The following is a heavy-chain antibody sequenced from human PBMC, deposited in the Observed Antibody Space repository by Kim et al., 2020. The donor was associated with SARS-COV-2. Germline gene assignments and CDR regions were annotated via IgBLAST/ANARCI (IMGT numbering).Heavy chain of an antibody. V-gene: IGHV4-31*03. J-gene: IGHJ4*02. D-gene: IGHD3-22*01. CDR2: IYYSGST. CDR1: GGSLSSGGSY. CDR3: ARDSSGYYPDY. Sequence: SETLSLTCTVSGGSLSSGGSYWSWIRQHPGKGLEWIGYIYYSGSTYYNPSLKSRASISVETSKSQFSLILSSVTAADTAVYYCARDSSGYYPDYWGQGILVTVSS.